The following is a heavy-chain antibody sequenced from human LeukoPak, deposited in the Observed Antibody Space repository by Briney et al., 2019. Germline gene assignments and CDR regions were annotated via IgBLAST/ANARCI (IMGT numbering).Heavy chain of an antibody. D-gene: IGHD1-26*01. CDR2: ISGSGGST. V-gene: IGHV3-23*01. CDR1: GLTFSSYA. J-gene: IGHJ4*02. Sequence: PGGSLRLSCAASGLTFSSYAMSWVRQAPGKGLEWVSAISGSGGSTYYADSVKGRFTISRGNSKNTLYLQMNSLRTEDTAVYYCAIDQRGVVGATAFDYWGQGTLVTVSS. CDR3: AIDQRGVVGATAFDY.